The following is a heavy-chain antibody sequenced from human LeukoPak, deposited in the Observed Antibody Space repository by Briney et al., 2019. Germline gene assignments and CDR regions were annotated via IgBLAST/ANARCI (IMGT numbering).Heavy chain of an antibody. V-gene: IGHV3-69-1*01. Sequence: GGSLRLSCAASGFTFSNYAMNWVRQAPGKGLECVSSITSSNNIYYADSVKGRFTISRDNAQNSLYLQMNSLRAEGTAVYYCARMFGNSRSYWGQGTLVTVSS. CDR1: GFTFSNYA. CDR3: ARMFGNSRSY. CDR2: ITSSNNI. J-gene: IGHJ4*02. D-gene: IGHD3-10*02.